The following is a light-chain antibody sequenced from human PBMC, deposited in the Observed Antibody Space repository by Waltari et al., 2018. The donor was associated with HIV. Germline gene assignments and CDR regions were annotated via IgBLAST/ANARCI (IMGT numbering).Light chain of an antibody. J-gene: IGLJ1*01. CDR2: DVN. CDR3: CSYTVNSTGV. Sequence: QSALTQPASVSGSPGQSIAISCTGTTGAIGTYKYVSWYKQHTGKVPKLIIYDVNVRPSVVSERFTVSKSGNTATLTISRLHSDDEADYYCCSYTVNSTGVFGAGTKITV. CDR1: TGAIGTYKY. V-gene: IGLV2-14*03.